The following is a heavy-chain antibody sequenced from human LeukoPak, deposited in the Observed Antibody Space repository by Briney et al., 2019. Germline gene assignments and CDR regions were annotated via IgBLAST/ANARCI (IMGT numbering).Heavy chain of an antibody. CDR3: AKGSYGSSWDFDY. CDR2: ISNTAVSA. D-gene: IGHD6-13*01. V-gene: IGHV3-23*01. J-gene: IGHJ4*02. Sequence: PGGSLRLSCAASGFTFNNVAMSWVRQAPGKGLEWVSTISNTAVSAYYADSVKGRFSIFRDNSKNTLYLQMNSLRAEDTAVYYCAKGSYGSSWDFDYWGQGTLVTVSS. CDR1: GFTFNNVA.